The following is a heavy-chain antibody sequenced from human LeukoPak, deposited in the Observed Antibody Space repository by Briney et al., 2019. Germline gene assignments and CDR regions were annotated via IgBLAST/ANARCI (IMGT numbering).Heavy chain of an antibody. J-gene: IGHJ6*03. CDR3: ASQNRVGYMDV. V-gene: IGHV1-69*05. D-gene: IGHD1-26*01. CDR1: GGTFSSYA. CDR2: IIPIFGTA. Sequence: ASVKVSCKASGGTFSSYAISWVRQAPGQGLEWMGGIIPIFGTANYAQKFQGRATITTDESTSTAYMELSSLRSEDTAVYYCASQNRVGYMDVWGKGTTVTVSS.